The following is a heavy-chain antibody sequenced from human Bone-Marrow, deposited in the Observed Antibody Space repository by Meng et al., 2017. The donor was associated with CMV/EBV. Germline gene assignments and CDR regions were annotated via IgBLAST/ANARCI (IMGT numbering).Heavy chain of an antibody. Sequence: GSLRLSCAVYGGSFSGYYWSWIRQPPGKGLEWIGEINHSGSTNYNPSLKSRVTISVDTSKNQFSLKLSSVTAADTAVYYCARTSRPKRYCSSTSCPHFDYWGQGTLVTLSS. CDR2: INHSGST. D-gene: IGHD2-2*01. J-gene: IGHJ4*02. CDR3: ARTSRPKRYCSSTSCPHFDY. V-gene: IGHV4-34*01. CDR1: GGSFSGYY.